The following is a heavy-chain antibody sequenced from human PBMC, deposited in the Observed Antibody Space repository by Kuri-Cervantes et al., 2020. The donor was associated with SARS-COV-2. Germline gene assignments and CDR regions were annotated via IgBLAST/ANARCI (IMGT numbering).Heavy chain of an antibody. CDR2: IYAGGGT. V-gene: IGHV3-66*02. Sequence: GGSLRLSCAASGFIVSSSYMSWVRQAPGKGLEWVSIIYAGGGTYYADSVKGQFTISRDISKNTVFLQMNRLRPEDTAVYYCARVTTVTEGYWGQGTLVTVSS. D-gene: IGHD4-11*01. CDR1: GFIVSSSY. J-gene: IGHJ4*02. CDR3: ARVTTVTEGY.